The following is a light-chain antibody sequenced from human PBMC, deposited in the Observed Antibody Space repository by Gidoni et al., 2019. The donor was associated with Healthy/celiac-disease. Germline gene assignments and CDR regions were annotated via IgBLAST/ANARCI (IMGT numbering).Light chain of an antibody. CDR3: QQYDNLPYT. J-gene: IGKJ2*01. Sequence: DIQMTQSPSSLSASVGDRVTITCQASQDISNYLNWYQQKPGKAPKLLIYDASKLETGVPSRFSGSGSGTDFIFTISSLQPEDIATYYCQQYDNLPYTFGQGTKLEIK. V-gene: IGKV1-33*01. CDR2: DAS. CDR1: QDISNY.